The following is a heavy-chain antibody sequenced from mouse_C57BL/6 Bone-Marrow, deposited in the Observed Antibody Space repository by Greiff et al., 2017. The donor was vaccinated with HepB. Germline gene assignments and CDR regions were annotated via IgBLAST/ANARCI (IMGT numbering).Heavy chain of an antibody. CDR1: GFTFSDYG. J-gene: IGHJ3*01. Sequence: EVQLQESGGGLVKPGGSLKLSCAASGFTFSDYGMHWVRQAPEKGLEWVAYISSGSSTIYYADTVKGRFTISRDNAKNTLFLQRTSLRSEDTAMYYCARTGDYYGSSPFAYWGQGTLVTVSA. V-gene: IGHV5-17*01. CDR3: ARTGDYYGSSPFAY. CDR2: ISSGSSTI. D-gene: IGHD1-1*01.